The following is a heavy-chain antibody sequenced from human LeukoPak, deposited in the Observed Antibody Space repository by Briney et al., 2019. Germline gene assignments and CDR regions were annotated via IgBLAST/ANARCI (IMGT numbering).Heavy chain of an antibody. Sequence: SETLSLTCAVYGGSFSGYYWSWIRQPPGKGLEWIGEINHSGSTNYNPSLKSRVTISVDTSKNQFSLKLSSVTAADTAVYYCARRIRLRYSDWGHNWFDPWGQGTLVTVSS. CDR2: INHSGST. CDR1: GGSFSGYY. V-gene: IGHV4-34*01. D-gene: IGHD3-9*01. CDR3: ARRIRLRYSDWGHNWFDP. J-gene: IGHJ5*02.